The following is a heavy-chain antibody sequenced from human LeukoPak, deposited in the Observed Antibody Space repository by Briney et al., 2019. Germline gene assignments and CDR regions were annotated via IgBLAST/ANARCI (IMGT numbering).Heavy chain of an antibody. CDR3: ARDAEYSSSWYGDNWFDP. D-gene: IGHD6-13*01. CDR1: GYTFTSYG. J-gene: IGHJ5*02. Sequence: ASVQVSCKASGYTFTSYGISWVRQAPGQGLEWMGWISAYNGNTNYAQKLQGRVTMTTDTSTSTAYMELRSLRSDDTAVYYCARDAEYSSSWYGDNWFDPWGQGTLVTVSS. CDR2: ISAYNGNT. V-gene: IGHV1-18*01.